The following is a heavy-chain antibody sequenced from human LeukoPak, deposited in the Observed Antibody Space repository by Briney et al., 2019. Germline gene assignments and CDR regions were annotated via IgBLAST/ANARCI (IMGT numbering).Heavy chain of an antibody. D-gene: IGHD3-10*01. CDR2: ISYSGST. J-gene: IGHJ3*01. CDR1: GGSMTAYY. CDR3: ARGDKITMIRGVNLGAFDV. V-gene: IGHV4-59*01. Sequence: PSQTLSLTCTVSGGSMTAYYWSWIRQPPGKRLEWIGYISYSGSTTYNPSLKSRVAISVDTSKNQFSLKLTSVTAADTAVYYCARGDKITMIRGVNLGAFDVWGQGKMVTVSS.